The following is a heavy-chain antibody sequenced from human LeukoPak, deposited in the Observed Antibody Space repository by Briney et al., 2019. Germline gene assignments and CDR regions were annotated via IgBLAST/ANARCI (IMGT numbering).Heavy chain of an antibody. CDR2: ISGSGGST. CDR3: AKDLYNRHVDTAMVLY. V-gene: IGHV3-23*01. CDR1: GFTFSSYA. J-gene: IGHJ4*02. D-gene: IGHD5-18*01. Sequence: GGSLRLSCAASGFTFSSYAMSWVRQAPGKGLEWVSAISGSGGSTYYADSVKGRFTIPRDNSKNTLYLQMNSLRAEDTAVYYCAKDLYNRHVDTAMVLYWGQGTLVTVSS.